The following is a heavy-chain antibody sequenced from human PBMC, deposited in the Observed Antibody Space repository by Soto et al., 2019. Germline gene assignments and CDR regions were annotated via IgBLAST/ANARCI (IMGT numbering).Heavy chain of an antibody. CDR3: ARDRGRQYYYYGMDV. D-gene: IGHD2-15*01. CDR2: IYYSGST. V-gene: IGHV4-31*03. CDR1: GGSISSGGYY. Sequence: QVQLQESGPGLVKPSQTLSLTCTVSGGSISSGGYYWSWIRQHPGKGLEWIGYIYYSGSTYYNPSLKRRVTISVDTSKNQFSLKLSSVTAADTAVYYCARDRGRQYYYYGMDVWGQGTTVTVSS. J-gene: IGHJ6*02.